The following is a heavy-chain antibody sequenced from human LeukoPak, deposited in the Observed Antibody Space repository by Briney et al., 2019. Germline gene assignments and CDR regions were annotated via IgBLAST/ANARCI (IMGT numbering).Heavy chain of an antibody. CDR3: ARDFGPD. CDR2: IYYSGST. V-gene: IGHV4-59*01. CDR1: GGSISSYY. J-gene: IGHJ4*02. D-gene: IGHD3-3*01. Sequence: PSETLSLTCTVSGGSISSYYWSWIRQPPGKGLEWIGYIYYSGSTNYNPSLKSRVTISVDTSKNQFSLKLSSVTAADTAVYYCARDFGPDWGQGTLVTVSS.